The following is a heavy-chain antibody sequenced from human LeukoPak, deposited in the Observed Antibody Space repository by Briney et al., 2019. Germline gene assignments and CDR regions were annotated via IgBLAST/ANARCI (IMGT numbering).Heavy chain of an antibody. D-gene: IGHD2-21*02. V-gene: IGHV3-15*07. CDR3: AKHRGLHCGGDCQYTAFDY. J-gene: IGHJ4*02. CDR2: IKTKTAGGTI. Sequence: PGGSLRLSCAASGFTFSNAWMNWVRQAPGKGLEWVGRIKTKTAGGTIDYAAPVKGRFTISRDDSKNMLYLQMNSLRAEDTAVYYCAKHRGLHCGGDCQYTAFDYWGQGTLVTVSS. CDR1: GFTFSNAW.